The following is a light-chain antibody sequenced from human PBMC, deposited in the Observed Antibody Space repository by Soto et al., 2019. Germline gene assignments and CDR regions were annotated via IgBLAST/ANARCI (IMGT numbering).Light chain of an antibody. V-gene: IGKV3-20*01. Sequence: IVLTQSPGTLSLSPGERATLSCRASQSVSSSYLAWYQQKPGQAPRLLIYGASSRATGIPDRFSGSGSGTDFTLTISRLEPEDFAVYYCQQYGSSPRGFGGGTKVEIK. CDR3: QQYGSSPRG. J-gene: IGKJ4*01. CDR2: GAS. CDR1: QSVSSSY.